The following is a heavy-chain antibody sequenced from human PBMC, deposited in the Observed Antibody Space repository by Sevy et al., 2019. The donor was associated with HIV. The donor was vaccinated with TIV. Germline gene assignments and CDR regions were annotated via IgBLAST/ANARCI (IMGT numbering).Heavy chain of an antibody. D-gene: IGHD3-10*01. CDR3: AREAASLLWFGDFFSGFDP. V-gene: IGHV3-30*04. CDR2: ISYDGSNK. J-gene: IGHJ5*02. CDR1: GFTFSSYA. Sequence: GGSLRLSCAASGFTFSSYAMHWVRQAPGKGLEWVAVISYDGSNKYYADSVKGRFTISRDNSKNTLYLQMNSLRAEDTAVYYCAREAASLLWFGDFFSGFDPWGQRTLVTVSS.